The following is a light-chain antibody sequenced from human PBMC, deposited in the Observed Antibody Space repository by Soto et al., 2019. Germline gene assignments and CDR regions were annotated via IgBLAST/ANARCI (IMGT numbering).Light chain of an antibody. CDR2: AAS. Sequence: DIQMTQSPSSLSASVGDRVTITCRASQSISSYLNWYQQKPGKAPKLLIYAASSLQSGVPSRFSGSGSWTDFTLTISSLQPEDFATYYCQQSYSTFPYTFGQGTKLEIK. CDR1: QSISSY. J-gene: IGKJ2*01. V-gene: IGKV1-39*01. CDR3: QQSYSTFPYT.